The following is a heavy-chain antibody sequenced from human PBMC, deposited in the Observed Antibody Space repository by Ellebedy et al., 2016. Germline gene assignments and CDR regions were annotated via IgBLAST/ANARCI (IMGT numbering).Heavy chain of an antibody. V-gene: IGHV3-23*01. CDR2: LGPRSTPI. J-gene: IGHJ5*02. D-gene: IGHD1-14*01. CDR1: GFTFSSYA. Sequence: LSLTCAASGFTFSSYAMSWLRQAPGKGLEWVAGLGPRSTPIYHAESVRGRFTISRDDSKNTLYLQMNSLRDEDTAMYYCAKENWSGPTGWFGPWGQGGLVTVSS. CDR3: AKENWSGPTGWFGP.